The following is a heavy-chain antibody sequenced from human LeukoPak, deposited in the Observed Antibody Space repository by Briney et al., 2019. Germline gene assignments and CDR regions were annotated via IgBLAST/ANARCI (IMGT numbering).Heavy chain of an antibody. CDR3: ARKRLVGYCSSTSCYGTSPFDY. J-gene: IGHJ4*02. CDR2: INHSGST. D-gene: IGHD2-2*01. Sequence: SETLSLTCAVYGGSFSGYYWSWIRQPPGKGLEWIGEINHSGSTNYNPSLKRRVNISVDTYKNQFSLKLSSVTAADTAVYYCARKRLVGYCSSTSCYGTSPFDYWGQGTLVTVSS. CDR1: GGSFSGYY. V-gene: IGHV4-34*01.